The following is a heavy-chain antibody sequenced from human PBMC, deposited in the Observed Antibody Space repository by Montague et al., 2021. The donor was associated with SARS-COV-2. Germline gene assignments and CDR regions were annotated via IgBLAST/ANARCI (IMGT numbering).Heavy chain of an antibody. CDR2: FYSVGST. V-gene: IGHV4-59*02. CDR1: GASVGSSD. Sequence: SETLSLTCTVSGASVGSSDWGWIRQSPGKGLEWIGYFYSVGSTDYNPSLKSRVSISRDTSKNQFSLKVRSVTAADTAVYYRARETMTADAFDIWGQGTMVTVSS. J-gene: IGHJ3*02. CDR3: ARETMTADAFDI. D-gene: IGHD1-14*01.